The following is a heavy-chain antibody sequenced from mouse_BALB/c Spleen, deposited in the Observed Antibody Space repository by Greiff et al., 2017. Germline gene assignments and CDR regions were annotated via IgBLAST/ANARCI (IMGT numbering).Heavy chain of an antibody. CDR1: GFSLTSYD. J-gene: IGHJ3*01. Sequence: VQLVESGPGLVAPSQSLSITCTVSGFSLTSYDISWIRQQPGKGLEWLGVIWTGGGTNYNSAFMSRLSMSKDNSKSQVFLKMNSLQTDDTAIYYCVRNRYDGGAWFAYWGQGTLVTVSA. D-gene: IGHD2-14*01. CDR2: IWTGGGT. V-gene: IGHV2-9-2*01. CDR3: VRNRYDGGAWFAY.